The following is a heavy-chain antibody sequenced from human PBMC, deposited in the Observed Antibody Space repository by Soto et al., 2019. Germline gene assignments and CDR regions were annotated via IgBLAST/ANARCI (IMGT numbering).Heavy chain of an antibody. Sequence: PSGTLALACTACGGSISSYYWSWIRQPPGKGLEWIGYIYYSGSTNYNPSLKSRVTISVDTSKNQFSLKLSSVTAADTAVYYCARDQSWFDPWGQGTLVTVSS. CDR1: GGSISSYY. CDR2: IYYSGST. V-gene: IGHV4-59*01. J-gene: IGHJ5*02. CDR3: ARDQSWFDP.